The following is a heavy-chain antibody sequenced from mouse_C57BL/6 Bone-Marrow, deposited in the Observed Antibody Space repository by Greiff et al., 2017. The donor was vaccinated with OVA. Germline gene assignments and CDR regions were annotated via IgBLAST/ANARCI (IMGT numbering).Heavy chain of an antibody. V-gene: IGHV1-61*01. CDR3: AKGYYYGSRAY. D-gene: IGHD1-1*01. Sequence: VQLQQPGAELVRPGSSVKLSCKASGYTFTSYWMDWVKQRPGQGLEWIGNIYPSASETHYNQKFKDKATLTVDKSSRTAYMQLSSLTSEDSAVYYCAKGYYYGSRAYWGQGTLVTVSA. J-gene: IGHJ3*01. CDR1: GYTFTSYW. CDR2: IYPSASET.